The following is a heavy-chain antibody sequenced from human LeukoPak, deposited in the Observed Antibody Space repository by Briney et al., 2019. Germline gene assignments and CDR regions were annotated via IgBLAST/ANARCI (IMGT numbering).Heavy chain of an antibody. CDR3: ARHVPPGGYYYGMDV. D-gene: IGHD3-10*02. Sequence: SETLSLTCTVSGDSISSYYWSWIRQPPGKGLEWIGYIYCSGSTNYNPSLKSRVTISVDTSKNQFSLKLSSVTAADTAVYYSARHVPPGGYYYGMDVWGQGTTVTVSS. CDR2: IYCSGST. CDR1: GDSISSYY. V-gene: IGHV4-59*08. J-gene: IGHJ6*02.